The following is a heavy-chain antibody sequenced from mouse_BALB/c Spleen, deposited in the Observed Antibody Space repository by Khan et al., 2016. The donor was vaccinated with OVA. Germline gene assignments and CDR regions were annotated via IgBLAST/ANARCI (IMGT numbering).Heavy chain of an antibody. D-gene: IGHD1-1*01. CDR1: GYTFTDYY. Sequence: QVQLQQSGAELARPGVSVKLSCKASGYTFTDYYINWVKQRTGQGLEWIGEIYPGSGYTYYNEKFKAKATLTADKSSSTAYMQLSNLTSEASAVYFCARQGAYGSRYGWFAYWGQGTLVTVSA. CDR2: IYPGSGYT. V-gene: IGHV1-77*01. CDR3: ARQGAYGSRYGWFAY. J-gene: IGHJ3*01.